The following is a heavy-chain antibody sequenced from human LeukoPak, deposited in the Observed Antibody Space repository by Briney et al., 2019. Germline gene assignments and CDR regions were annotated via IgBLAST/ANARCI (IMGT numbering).Heavy chain of an antibody. D-gene: IGHD1-26*01. CDR3: ARDEVGATNGLDAFDI. CDR1: GYTFTGYY. Sequence: ASVKVSCKASGYTFTGYYMHWVRQAPGQGLEWMGWINPNSGGTNYAQKFQGRVTMTRDTSISTAYMELSRLRFEDTAVYYCARDEVGATNGLDAFDIWGQGTMVTVSS. CDR2: INPNSGGT. J-gene: IGHJ3*02. V-gene: IGHV1-2*02.